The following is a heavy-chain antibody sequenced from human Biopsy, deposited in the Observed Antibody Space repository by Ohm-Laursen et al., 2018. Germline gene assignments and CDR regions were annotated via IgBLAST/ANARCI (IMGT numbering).Heavy chain of an antibody. CDR1: SGSFTGHY. J-gene: IGHJ4*02. Sequence: SDTLSLTWAVSSGSFTGHYWSWIRQPPGKGLEWIGHISYTGYTSYNASLKSRVTISVDTSRNHFSLRLSSLTAADTAVYYCARGSNDFGGLYFPRWGQGTLLTVSS. CDR2: ISYTGYT. CDR3: ARGSNDFGGLYFPR. D-gene: IGHD4-23*01. V-gene: IGHV4-59*11.